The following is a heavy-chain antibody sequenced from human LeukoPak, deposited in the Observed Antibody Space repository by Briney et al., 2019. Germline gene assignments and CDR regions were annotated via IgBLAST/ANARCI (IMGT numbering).Heavy chain of an antibody. CDR2: IYWNDDQ. J-gene: IGHJ5*02. CDR1: GFSFSSTGAG. V-gene: IGHV2-5*01. D-gene: IGHD6-19*01. Sequence: SGPTLMKSSQTLTLTCTFPGFSFSSTGAGVGWDREPPGKALGRLALIYWNDDQRYSPSLKSRLTITKDTSKNQVVLTMTNMDRVDTATYYWAQRPVAGNNWSDPWGQGTLVTVSS. CDR3: AQRPVAGNNWSDP.